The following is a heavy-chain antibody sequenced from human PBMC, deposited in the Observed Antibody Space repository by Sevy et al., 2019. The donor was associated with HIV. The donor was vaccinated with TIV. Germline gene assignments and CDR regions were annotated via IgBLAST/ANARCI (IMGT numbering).Heavy chain of an antibody. CDR3: AREGRLGYDY. CDR1: GFTFSSYA. D-gene: IGHD7-27*01. Sequence: GGSLRLSCAASGFTFSSYAMHWVRQAPGKGLEWVAVISYDGSNKYYADSVKGRFTISRDNSKNTLYLQMNSLRAEDTAVYYCAREGRLGYDYWGQRTLVTVSS. J-gene: IGHJ4*02. CDR2: ISYDGSNK. V-gene: IGHV3-30*04.